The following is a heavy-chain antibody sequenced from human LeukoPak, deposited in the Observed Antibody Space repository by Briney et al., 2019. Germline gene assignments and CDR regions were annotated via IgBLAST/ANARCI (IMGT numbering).Heavy chain of an antibody. V-gene: IGHV1-69*08. Sequence: ASVKVSCKASGGTFSSYTISWVRQAPGQGLEWMGRIIPILGTANYAQKFQGRVTITADKSTSTAYMELSSLRSEDTAVYYCASRYCSGGSCYPTGADYWGQGALVTVSS. CDR2: IIPILGTA. J-gene: IGHJ4*02. CDR1: GGTFSSYT. CDR3: ASRYCSGGSCYPTGADY. D-gene: IGHD2-15*01.